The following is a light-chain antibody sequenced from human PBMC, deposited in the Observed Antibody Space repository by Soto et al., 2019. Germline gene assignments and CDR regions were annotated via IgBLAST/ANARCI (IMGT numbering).Light chain of an antibody. J-gene: IGKJ1*01. Sequence: EIVMTQSPATLSVSPGERAPLSCRASQSVSSNLAWYQQKPGQAPRLLIYGASTRATGIPGRFSGSGSGTDFTLIISSLEPEDFAFYYCQQGNTWPWTFGQGTKVDIK. CDR2: GAS. CDR1: QSVSSN. CDR3: QQGNTWPWT. V-gene: IGKV3D-15*01.